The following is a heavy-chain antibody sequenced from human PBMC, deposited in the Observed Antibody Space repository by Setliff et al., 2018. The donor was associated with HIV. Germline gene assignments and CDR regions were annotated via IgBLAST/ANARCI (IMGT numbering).Heavy chain of an antibody. CDR3: ARVGHSSSYHYYGMDV. J-gene: IGHJ6*02. Sequence: VKVSCKASGYTFTSYDINWVRQAPGQGLEWMGGIIPMFGTGFYAQKFQGRVTITTDESRSTAYMELSSLSSEDTAVFYCARVGHSSSYHYYGMDVWGQGTTVTVSS. CDR1: GYTFTSYD. V-gene: IGHV1-69*13. D-gene: IGHD6-13*01. CDR2: IIPMFGTG.